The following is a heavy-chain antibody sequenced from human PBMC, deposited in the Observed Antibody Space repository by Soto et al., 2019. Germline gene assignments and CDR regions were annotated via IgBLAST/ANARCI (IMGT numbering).Heavy chain of an antibody. CDR3: AKSFIQFDFWSGYYTGYYYYGMDV. D-gene: IGHD3-3*01. CDR1: GFTFSSYG. CDR2: ISYDGSNK. V-gene: IGHV3-30*18. Sequence: GGSLRLSCAASGFTFSSYGMHWVRQAPGKGLEWVAAISYDGSNKYYADSVKGRFTISRDNSKNTLYLQMNSLRAEDTAVYYCAKSFIQFDFWSGYYTGYYYYGMDVWGQGTTVTVSS. J-gene: IGHJ6*02.